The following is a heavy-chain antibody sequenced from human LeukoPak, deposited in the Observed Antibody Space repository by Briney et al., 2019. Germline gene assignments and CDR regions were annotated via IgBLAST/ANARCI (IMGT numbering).Heavy chain of an antibody. CDR2: ISGSAGIT. D-gene: IGHD3-22*01. Sequence: PGGSLRLSCAASGFTFSSYAMNWVRQAPGKGLEWVSSISGSAGITYYADSVKGRFTISRDNSKNTLYLQMNSLRAEDTAVYYCARCPVSYDSSARWFDPWGQGTLVTVSS. V-gene: IGHV3-23*01. CDR1: GFTFSSYA. CDR3: ARCPVSYDSSARWFDP. J-gene: IGHJ5*02.